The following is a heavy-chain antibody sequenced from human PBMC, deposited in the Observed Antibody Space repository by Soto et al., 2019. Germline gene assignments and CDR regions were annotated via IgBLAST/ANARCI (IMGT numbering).Heavy chain of an antibody. CDR3: AKSYGDTWKHYYFDY. J-gene: IGHJ4*02. V-gene: IGHV3-23*01. CDR1: RFTFSGYS. D-gene: IGHD3-3*02. CDR2: ISGSGGST. Sequence: EVQLLESGGGLVQPGGSLRLSCAASRFTFSGYSMSWVRQAPGKGLEWVSGISGSGGSTYYADSVKGRFTISRDNSESTLFLQMNSLRAEDTALYYCAKSYGDTWKHYYFDYWGKGTLVTVSS.